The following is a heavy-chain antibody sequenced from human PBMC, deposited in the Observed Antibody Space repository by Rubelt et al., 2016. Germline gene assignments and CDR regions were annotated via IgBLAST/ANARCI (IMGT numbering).Heavy chain of an antibody. D-gene: IGHD6-13*01. CDR1: GFTFSRYA. CDR3: AKDRVGSWFSLDY. J-gene: IGHJ4*02. CDR2: ICGSGGST. V-gene: IGHV3-23*01. Sequence: SRGGLVQPGGSLRVSCAASGFTFSRYAMNWVRQAPGKGLEWVAAICGSGGSTFYADSVKGRFTISRDTSKNTLYLQMNSLRAEDTAVYYCAKDRVGSWFSLDYWGQGTLVTVSS.